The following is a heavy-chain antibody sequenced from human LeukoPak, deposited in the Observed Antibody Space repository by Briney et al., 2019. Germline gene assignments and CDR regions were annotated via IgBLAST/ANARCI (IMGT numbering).Heavy chain of an antibody. CDR1: GGTFSSYA. Sequence: GASVKVSCKASGGTFSSYAISWVRQAPGQGLEWMGGIIPIFGTANYAQKFQGRVTITTDESTSTAYMELSSLRSEDTAVYYCARANHSSSWFNWFDPWGQGTLVTVSS. V-gene: IGHV1-69*05. D-gene: IGHD6-13*01. J-gene: IGHJ5*02. CDR2: IIPIFGTA. CDR3: ARANHSSSWFNWFDP.